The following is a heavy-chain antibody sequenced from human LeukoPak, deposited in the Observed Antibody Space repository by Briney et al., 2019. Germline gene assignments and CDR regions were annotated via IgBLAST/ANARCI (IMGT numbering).Heavy chain of an antibody. J-gene: IGHJ5*02. CDR2: IYYSGST. Sequence: SETLSLTCAVYGGSFSGYYWSWIRQPPGKGLEWIGYIYYSGSTNYNPSLKSRVTISVDTSKNQFSLKLSSVTAADTAVYYCARESKDYYGSGSYSLRFDPWGQGTLVTVSS. D-gene: IGHD3-10*01. V-gene: IGHV4-59*01. CDR3: ARESKDYYGSGSYSLRFDP. CDR1: GGSFSGYY.